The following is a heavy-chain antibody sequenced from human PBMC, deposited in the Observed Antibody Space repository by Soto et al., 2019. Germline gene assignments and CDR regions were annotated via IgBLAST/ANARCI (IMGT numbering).Heavy chain of an antibody. CDR2: IKQDGSEK. CDR1: GFTFSSYW. CDR3: ARVDYYDSRARFNYYGRDV. D-gene: IGHD3-22*01. V-gene: IGHV3-7*04. J-gene: IGHJ6*02. Sequence: GGSLIVSWAASGFTFSSYWGILVRPAPGKGLEWVANIKQDGSEKYYVDSVKGRFIISRDNAKNSLYLQMNSLRAEDTAVYYCARVDYYDSRARFNYYGRDVWGQGTTVTVSS.